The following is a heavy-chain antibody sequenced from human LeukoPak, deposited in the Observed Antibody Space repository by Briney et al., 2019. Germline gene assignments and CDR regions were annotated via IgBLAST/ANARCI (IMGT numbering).Heavy chain of an antibody. CDR2: IYYSGST. CDR3: ARDTAMGLYYYGMDV. V-gene: IGHV4-59*01. D-gene: IGHD5-18*01. Sequence: SETLSLTCTVSGGSISSYYWSWIRQPPGKGLEWIGYIYYSGSTNYNPSLKSRVTISVDTSKNQFSLKLSSVTAADTAVYYCARDTAMGLYYYGMDVCGKGTTVTVSS. J-gene: IGHJ6*04. CDR1: GGSISSYY.